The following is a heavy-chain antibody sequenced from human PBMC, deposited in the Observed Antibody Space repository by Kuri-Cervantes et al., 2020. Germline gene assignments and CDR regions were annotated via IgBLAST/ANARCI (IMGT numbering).Heavy chain of an antibody. J-gene: IGHJ4*02. V-gene: IGHV3-21*01. CDR1: GFTFSNYG. CDR3: ARGLEDVWGSYPDY. D-gene: IGHD3-16*01. CDR2: ISSGSSYI. Sequence: GGSLRLSCAASGFTFSNYGMNWVRQAPGKGLEWVPSISSGSSYIYYADSVKGRFTISRDNAKNSLYLQMNSLRAEDTAVYYCARGLEDVWGSYPDYWGQGTLVTVSS.